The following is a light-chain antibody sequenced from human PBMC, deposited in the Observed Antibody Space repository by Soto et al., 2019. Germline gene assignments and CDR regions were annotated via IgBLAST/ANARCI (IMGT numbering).Light chain of an antibody. CDR3: SSFTTGSSVV. CDR1: SSDVGYYNY. J-gene: IGLJ2*01. CDR2: DVH. V-gene: IGLV2-14*01. Sequence: QSALTQPASVSGSPGRSITISCTGTSSDVGYYNYVSWYQQHPSKAPKLMIYDVHNRHSGVSDRFSGSKSRNTASLTISGLQAEDEVYYYCSSFTTGSSVVFGGGTKLTVL.